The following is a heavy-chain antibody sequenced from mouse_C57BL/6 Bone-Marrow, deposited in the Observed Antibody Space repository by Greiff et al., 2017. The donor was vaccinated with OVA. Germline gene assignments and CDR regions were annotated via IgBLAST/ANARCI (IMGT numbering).Heavy chain of an antibody. CDR2: IYPRSGNT. J-gene: IGHJ3*01. V-gene: IGHV1-81*01. Sequence: VKLQESGAELARPGASVKLSCKASGYTFTSYGISWVKQRTGQGLEWIGEIYPRSGNTYYNEKFKGKATLTADKSSSTAYMELRSLTSEDSAVYFCARIYDGYHSAWFAYWGQGTLVTVSA. CDR3: ARIYDGYHSAWFAY. D-gene: IGHD2-3*01. CDR1: GYTFTSYG.